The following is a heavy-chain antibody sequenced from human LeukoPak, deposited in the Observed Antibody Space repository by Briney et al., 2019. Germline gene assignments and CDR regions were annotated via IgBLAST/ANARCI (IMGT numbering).Heavy chain of an antibody. D-gene: IGHD5-24*01. CDR2: ISGSGGTT. Sequence: GGSLRLSCAASGFTFDDYGMSWVRQAPGKGLEWVSTISGSGGTTYYADSVRGRFTISRDNSKSTLYLQMNSLRAEDTAVYYCAKVATTPLPSRGFDYWGQGTLVTVSS. V-gene: IGHV3-23*01. CDR3: AKVATTPLPSRGFDY. CDR1: GFTFDDYG. J-gene: IGHJ4*02.